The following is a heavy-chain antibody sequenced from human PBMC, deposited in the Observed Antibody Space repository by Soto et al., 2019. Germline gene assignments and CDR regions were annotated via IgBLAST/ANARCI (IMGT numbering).Heavy chain of an antibody. V-gene: IGHV1-69*02. Sequence: ASVKVSCKASGDTFSFYTINWMRQAPGLGLEWVGRINPIVSMSNYAQKFQGRVSMTADKSTSTAYMELRSLRSDDTAMYFCAASYGSGYRAFDYWGQGALVTVSS. CDR2: INPIVSMS. J-gene: IGHJ4*02. D-gene: IGHD3-10*01. CDR1: GDTFSFYT. CDR3: AASYGSGYRAFDY.